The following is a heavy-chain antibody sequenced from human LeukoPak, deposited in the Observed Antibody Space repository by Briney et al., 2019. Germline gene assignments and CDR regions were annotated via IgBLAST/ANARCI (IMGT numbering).Heavy chain of an antibody. Sequence: GESLQISGQGSGSSFSIYWIGGVRQLPGKGREWMGIFYPPNSDTKYTPSFQSQFTISADKSITPAYLQWSSLKASDTAMYYCARLYGAVAGSSIDHWGQGTLVTVSS. J-gene: IGHJ4*02. CDR1: GSSFSIYW. D-gene: IGHD6-13*01. CDR2: FYPPNSDT. CDR3: ARLYGAVAGSSIDH. V-gene: IGHV5-51*01.